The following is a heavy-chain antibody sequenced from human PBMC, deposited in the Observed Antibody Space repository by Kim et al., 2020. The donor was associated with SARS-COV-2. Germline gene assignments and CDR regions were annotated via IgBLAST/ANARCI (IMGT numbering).Heavy chain of an antibody. D-gene: IGHD6-13*01. CDR3: AKLREVTFDYIAAAGNYFDY. Sequence: GGSLRLSCAASGFTFDDYAMHWVRQAPGKGLEWVSGISWNSGSIGYADSVKGRFTISRDNAKNSLYLHMNSLRAENTALYYCAKLREVTFDYIAAAGNYFDYCGHGTLVTVSS. V-gene: IGHV3-9*01. CDR1: GFTFDDYA. J-gene: IGHJ4*01. CDR2: ISWNSGSI.